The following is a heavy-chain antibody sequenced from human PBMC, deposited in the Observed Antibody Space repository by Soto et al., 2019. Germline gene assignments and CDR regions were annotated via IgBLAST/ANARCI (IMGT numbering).Heavy chain of an antibody. V-gene: IGHV3-30-3*01. J-gene: IGHJ4*02. Sequence: PGGSLRLSCAASGFTFSSYAMHWVRQAPGKGLEWVAVISYDGSNKYYADSVKGRFTISRDNSKNTLYLQMNSLRAEDTAVYYCARLYGDFDYWGQGTLVTVSS. CDR3: ARLYGDFDY. CDR1: GFTFSSYA. D-gene: IGHD3-10*01. CDR2: ISYDGSNK.